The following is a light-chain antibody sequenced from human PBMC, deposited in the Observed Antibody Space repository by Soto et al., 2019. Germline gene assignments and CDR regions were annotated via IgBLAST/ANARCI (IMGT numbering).Light chain of an antibody. CDR2: GAS. CDR1: QSVSSSY. J-gene: IGKJ1*01. V-gene: IGKV3-20*01. CDR3: QQYGTSRT. Sequence: EILLTQSPGTLSLSPGERATLSCRASQSVSSSYLAWYQRKPGKAPRLLIYGASSRATGIPDRLSGGGAGTDFTITIRRLEPEDSAVYYCQQYGTSRTFGQGTKVDIK.